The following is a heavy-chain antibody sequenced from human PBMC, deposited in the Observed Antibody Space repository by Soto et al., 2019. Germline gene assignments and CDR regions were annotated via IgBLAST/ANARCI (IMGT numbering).Heavy chain of an antibody. CDR2: INWSGDSS. CDR1: GFPFDDYG. Sequence: GGSLRLSCATSGFPFDDYGMSWVRQVPGKGLEWVSGINWSGDSSGYADSVKGRFTISRDNAKKSLYLQMDSLRAEDTALYYCASGGRRVYTSMISYYFDYWGQGALVTVS. CDR3: ASGGRRVYTSMISYYFDY. V-gene: IGHV3-20*04. J-gene: IGHJ4*02. D-gene: IGHD3-16*01.